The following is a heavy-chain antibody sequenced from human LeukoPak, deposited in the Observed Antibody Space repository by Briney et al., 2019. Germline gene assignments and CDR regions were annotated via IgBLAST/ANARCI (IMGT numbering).Heavy chain of an antibody. CDR3: ARDLGGIDTDY. CDR2: ISGSGGST. Sequence: GGSLRLSCAASGFTFSSYAMGWVRQAPGKGLEWVSAISGSGGSTYYADSVKGRFTISRDNSKNTLYLQMNSLRAEDTAVYYCARDLGGIDTDYWGQGTLVTVSS. D-gene: IGHD3-16*01. V-gene: IGHV3-23*01. CDR1: GFTFSSYA. J-gene: IGHJ4*02.